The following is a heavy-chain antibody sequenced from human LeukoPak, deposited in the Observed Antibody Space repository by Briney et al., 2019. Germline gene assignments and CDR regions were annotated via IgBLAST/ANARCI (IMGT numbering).Heavy chain of an antibody. D-gene: IGHD1-20*01. CDR1: GGSINSYY. V-gene: IGHV4-59*01. J-gene: IGHJ5*02. CDR3: ARARHITGTNNWFDP. Sequence: SETLSLTCTVSGGSINSYYWSWIRQPPGNGLEWIGYIYYSGGTNYNPSLKSRVIMSVDRSKNQFFLELSSVTAADTAVYYCARARHITGTNNWFDPWGQGTLVTVSS. CDR2: IYYSGGT.